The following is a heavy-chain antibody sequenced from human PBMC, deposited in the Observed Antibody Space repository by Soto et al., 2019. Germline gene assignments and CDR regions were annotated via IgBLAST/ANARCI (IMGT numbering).Heavy chain of an antibody. Sequence: QVQLVQSGAELKKPGASVKVSCKASGYTFRNYGINWVRQAPGQGLEWMGWISAYNGNTKYAQKLQGRVTMATDTPTSTAYMELRSLKSDDTAVYYCARAGRHLGPNSDNFDVWGQGTMVTVSA. CDR2: ISAYNGNT. D-gene: IGHD2-8*01. CDR3: ARAGRHLGPNSDNFDV. CDR1: GYTFRNYG. V-gene: IGHV1-18*01. J-gene: IGHJ3*01.